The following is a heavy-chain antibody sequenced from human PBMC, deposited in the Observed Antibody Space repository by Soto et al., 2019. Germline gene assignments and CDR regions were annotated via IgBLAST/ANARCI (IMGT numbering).Heavy chain of an antibody. J-gene: IGHJ4*02. CDR1: GFTFSSYG. V-gene: IGHV3-30*18. CDR3: AKGRFLDNYGESCVDD. D-gene: IGHD4-17*01. CDR2: ISYDGSNK. Sequence: QVQLVESGGGVVQPGRSLRLSCAASGFTFSSYGMHWVRQAPGKGLEWVAVISYDGSNKYYADSVKGRFTISRDNSKNTRDLQMNILRAEHTAVYYCAKGRFLDNYGESCVDDWGQGTLVTVSS.